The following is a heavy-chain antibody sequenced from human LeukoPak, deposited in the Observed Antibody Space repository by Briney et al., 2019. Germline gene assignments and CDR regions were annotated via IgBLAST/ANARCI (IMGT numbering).Heavy chain of an antibody. CDR2: ISGSGDTT. CDR1: GFIFSNYA. J-gene: IGHJ4*02. Sequence: PGGSLRLSCATSGFIFSNYAVNWVRQAPGKGLEWVSIISGSGDTTYYADSVKGRFTISRDNSKNTLYLQMNSLRAEDTAVYYCARDLSGVTGYTYGRGIDYWGQGTLVTVSS. D-gene: IGHD5-18*01. CDR3: ARDLSGVTGYTYGRGIDY. V-gene: IGHV3-23*01.